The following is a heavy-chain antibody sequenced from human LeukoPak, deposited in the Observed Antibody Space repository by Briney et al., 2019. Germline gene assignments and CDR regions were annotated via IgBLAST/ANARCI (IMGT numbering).Heavy chain of an antibody. CDR3: AKDPNGDYVGAFDM. Sequence: HSGGSLRLSCSASGLTFSRYAMTWVRQAPGKGLEWVSSIHAGGDFTYYADSVRGRFTVSRDNSKSSLYLQMNGLRAEDTALYYCAKDPNGDYVGAFDMWGQGTMVTVSS. V-gene: IGHV3-23*01. CDR2: IHAGGDFT. D-gene: IGHD4-17*01. CDR1: GLTFSRYA. J-gene: IGHJ3*02.